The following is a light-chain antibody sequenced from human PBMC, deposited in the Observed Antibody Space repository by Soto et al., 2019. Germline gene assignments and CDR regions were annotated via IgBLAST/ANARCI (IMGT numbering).Light chain of an antibody. J-gene: IGKJ4*01. Sequence: DIPLTQSPSFLSASVGDRVTITCRASQGISSYLAWYQQKPGEAPNLLIYAASTLQSGVPSRFSGSGSGTEFTLTIISRQPADFATDYCQQLNPYPLTFGGGTKVEIK. CDR3: QQLNPYPLT. CDR1: QGISSY. V-gene: IGKV1-9*01. CDR2: AAS.